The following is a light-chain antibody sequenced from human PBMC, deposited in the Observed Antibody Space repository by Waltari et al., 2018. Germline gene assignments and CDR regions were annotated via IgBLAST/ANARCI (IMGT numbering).Light chain of an antibody. CDR3: QRRGNWPRST. V-gene: IGKV3-11*01. CDR1: QSVSSY. Sequence: ETVLTQSPATLSLSPGERATLSCRASQSVSSYLAWYHQKPGQAPRLLIYDASNRATGIPARCSGRGSGTDFTLTISSLEPEDFAVYDWQRRGNWPRSTFGQGTRLEIK. CDR2: DAS. J-gene: IGKJ5*01.